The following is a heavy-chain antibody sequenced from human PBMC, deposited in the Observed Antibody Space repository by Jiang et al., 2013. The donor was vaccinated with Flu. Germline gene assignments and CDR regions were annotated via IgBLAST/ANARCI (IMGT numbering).Heavy chain of an antibody. CDR3: ASLVVVVPAANDAFDI. CDR2: INHSGST. CDR1: GGSFSGYY. Sequence: LLKPSETLSLTCAVYGGSFSGYYWSWIRQPPGKGLEWIGEINHSGSTNYNPSLKSRVTISVDTSKNQFSLKLSSVTAADTAVYYCASLVVVVPAANDAFDIWGQGTMVTVSS. J-gene: IGHJ3*02. D-gene: IGHD2-2*01. V-gene: IGHV4-34*01.